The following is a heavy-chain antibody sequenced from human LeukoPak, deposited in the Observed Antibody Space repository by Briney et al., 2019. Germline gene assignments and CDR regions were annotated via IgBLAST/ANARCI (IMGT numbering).Heavy chain of an antibody. CDR2: ISSSSDTI. CDR3: ARDGDTARPYYYYGMDV. CDR1: GFTFSSYA. Sequence: PGRSLRLSCAASGFTFSSYAMHWVRQAPGKGLEWLSYISSSSDTIYYADSVKGRFTISRDNAKNSLYLQMNSLRAEDTALYYCARDGDTARPYYYYGMDVWGQGTTVTVSS. J-gene: IGHJ6*02. V-gene: IGHV3-48*04. D-gene: IGHD5-18*01.